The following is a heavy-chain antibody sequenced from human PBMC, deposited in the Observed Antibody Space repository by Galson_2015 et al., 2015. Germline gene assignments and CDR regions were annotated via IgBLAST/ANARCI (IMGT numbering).Heavy chain of an antibody. CDR1: GFTFSSYG. V-gene: IGHV3-33*06. CDR2: IWYDGSNK. CDR3: AKAGDYGDYVSPFDY. J-gene: IGHJ4*02. D-gene: IGHD4-17*01. Sequence: SLRLSCAASGFTFSSYGMHWVRQAPGKGLEWVAVIWYDGSNKYYADSVKGRFTISRDNSKNTLYLQMNSLRAEDTAVYYCAKAGDYGDYVSPFDYWGQGTLVTVSS.